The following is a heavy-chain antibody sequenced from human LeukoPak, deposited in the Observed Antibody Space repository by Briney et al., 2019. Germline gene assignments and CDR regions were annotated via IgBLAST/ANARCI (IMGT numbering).Heavy chain of an antibody. J-gene: IGHJ1*01. CDR2: ISYDGSNK. Sequence: GGSLRLSCGASGFTFSSYGMHWVRQAPGKGLEWVAVISYDGSNKYYADSVKGRFTISRDNSKNTLYLQMNSLRAEDTAVYYCAKGVAVAGTYFQHWGQGTLVTVSS. V-gene: IGHV3-30*18. CDR3: AKGVAVAGTYFQH. D-gene: IGHD6-19*01. CDR1: GFTFSSYG.